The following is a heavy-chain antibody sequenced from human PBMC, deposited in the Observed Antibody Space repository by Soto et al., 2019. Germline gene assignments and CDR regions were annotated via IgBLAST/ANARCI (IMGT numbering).Heavy chain of an antibody. V-gene: IGHV3-23*01. CDR2: ISGSGGST. CDR1: GFTFSSYA. D-gene: IGHD2-2*01. J-gene: IGHJ4*02. Sequence: GGSLRLSCAASGFTFSSYAMSWVRQAPGKGLEWVSAISGSGGSTYYPDFVKGRFTISRDNSKNTLYLQMNSLRAEDTAVYYCAKVAIVVVPAAYDYWGQGTLVTVSS. CDR3: AKVAIVVVPAAYDY.